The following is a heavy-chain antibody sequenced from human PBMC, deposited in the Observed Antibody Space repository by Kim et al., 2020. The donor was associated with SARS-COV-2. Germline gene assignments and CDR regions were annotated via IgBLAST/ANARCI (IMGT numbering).Heavy chain of an antibody. Sequence: SETLSLTCTVSSGSVSTDFWSWIRQPPGKGLEWIGYLSSSGSTNYNPSLKSRVTTSVDTSKNQFSLKLSSVTAADTAVYYCARHLRRFGAFPWATDGWG. D-gene: IGHD3-10*01. V-gene: IGHV4-59*08. CDR3: ARHLRRFGAFPWATDG. J-gene: IGHJ6*02. CDR2: LSSSGST. CDR1: SGSVSTDF.